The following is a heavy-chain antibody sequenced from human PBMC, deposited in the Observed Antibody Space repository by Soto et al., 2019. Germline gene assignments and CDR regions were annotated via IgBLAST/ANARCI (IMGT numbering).Heavy chain of an antibody. CDR1: GFTFSSYA. D-gene: IGHD3-3*01. Sequence: EVQLLESGGGLVQPGGSLRLSCAASGFTFSSYAMSWVRQAPGKGLEWVSSISDSGGSSYYEHSVKGRFTISRDNSKNTLYLQMNNLRAEDTAVYFCARAADDYGFWSGYLYWGQGTLVSVSS. J-gene: IGHJ4*02. CDR2: ISDSGGSS. V-gene: IGHV3-23*01. CDR3: ARAADDYGFWSGYLY.